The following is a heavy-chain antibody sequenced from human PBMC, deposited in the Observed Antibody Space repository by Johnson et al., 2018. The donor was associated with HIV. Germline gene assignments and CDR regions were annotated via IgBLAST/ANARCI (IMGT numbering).Heavy chain of an antibody. CDR3: AKDQWTSSWTNDAFDI. D-gene: IGHD6-13*01. Sequence: QVQLVESGGGVVQPGRSVRLSCAASGLSFSSYGMEWVRQAPGKGLEWVAVIWYDGSNKYYADSVKGRFTISRDNSKNTLYLQMNSLRAEDTAVYYCAKDQWTSSWTNDAFDIWGQGTVVTVSS. J-gene: IGHJ3*02. CDR1: GLSFSSYG. CDR2: IWYDGSNK. V-gene: IGHV3-33*06.